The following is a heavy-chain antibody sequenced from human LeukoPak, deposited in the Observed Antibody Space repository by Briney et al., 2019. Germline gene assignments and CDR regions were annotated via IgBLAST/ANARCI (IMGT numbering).Heavy chain of an antibody. V-gene: IGHV3-33*01. CDR3: ARARYCSSTSCYTRGSEVWVFDY. D-gene: IGHD2-2*02. J-gene: IGHJ4*02. Sequence: GGSLRLSCAASGFTFSGYGMHWVRQAPGKGVEWVAIIWSGGTHKYYADSVKGRFTISRDNAKNTLYLQMNSLRAEDTAVYYCARARYCSSTSCYTRGSEVWVFDYWGQGTLVTVSS. CDR2: IWSGGTHK. CDR1: GFTFSGYG.